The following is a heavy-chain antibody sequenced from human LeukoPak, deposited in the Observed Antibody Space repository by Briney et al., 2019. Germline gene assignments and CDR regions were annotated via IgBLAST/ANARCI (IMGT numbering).Heavy chain of an antibody. V-gene: IGHV4-4*02. CDR1: GGSISSSNW. CDR3: ARVVIAAAGTDDSWFDP. CDR2: IYHSGST. Sequence: SGTLSLTCAVSGGSISSSNWWSWVRQPPGKGLEWIGEIYHSGSTTYNPSLKSRLTISVDNSKNQFSLKLSSVTAADTAVYYCARVVIAAAGTDDSWFDPWGQGTLVTVSS. D-gene: IGHD6-13*01. J-gene: IGHJ5*02.